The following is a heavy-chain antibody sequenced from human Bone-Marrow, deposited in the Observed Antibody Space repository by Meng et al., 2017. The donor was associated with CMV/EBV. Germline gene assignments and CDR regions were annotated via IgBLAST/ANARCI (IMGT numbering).Heavy chain of an antibody. Sequence: GFTFSSYSMNWVRQALGKGLEWVSSISSSSSYIYYADSVKGRFTISRDNAKNSLYLQMNSLRAEDTAVYYCAREDHCSSTSCYGFDYWGQGTLVTVSS. CDR2: ISSSSSYI. J-gene: IGHJ4*02. CDR1: GFTFSSYS. CDR3: AREDHCSSTSCYGFDY. D-gene: IGHD2-2*01. V-gene: IGHV3-21*01.